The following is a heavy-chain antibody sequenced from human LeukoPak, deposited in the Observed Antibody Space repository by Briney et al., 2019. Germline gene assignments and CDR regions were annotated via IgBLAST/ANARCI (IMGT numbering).Heavy chain of an antibody. J-gene: IGHJ6*03. Sequence: PSETLSLTCTVSGGSISSYYWSWIRQPPGKGLEWIGYIYYSGSTYYNPSLKSRVTISVDTSKNQFSLKLSSVTAADTAVYYCARVTPYYYYYMDVWGKGTTVTVSS. CDR2: IYYSGST. CDR3: ARVTPYYYYYMDV. CDR1: GGSISSYY. V-gene: IGHV4-59*08.